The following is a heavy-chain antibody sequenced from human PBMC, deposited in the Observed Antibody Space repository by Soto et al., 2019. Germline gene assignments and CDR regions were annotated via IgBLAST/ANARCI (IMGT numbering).Heavy chain of an antibody. Sequence: GGAPRPSCAAPWFPLRSYWVHLGRPAPGKGVVWVSRINSDGSSTSYADSVKGRFTISRDNAKNTLYLQMNSLRAEDTAVYHCARGYSSSWYDYYYYYMDVWGKGTTVTVSS. J-gene: IGHJ6*03. V-gene: IGHV3-74*01. CDR2: INSDGSST. CDR1: WFPLRSYW. CDR3: ARGYSSSWYDYYYYYMDV. D-gene: IGHD6-13*01.